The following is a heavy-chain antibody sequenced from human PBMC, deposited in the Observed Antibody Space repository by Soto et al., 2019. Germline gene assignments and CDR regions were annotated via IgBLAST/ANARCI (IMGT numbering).Heavy chain of an antibody. CDR2: ISSNGGST. Sequence: GGSLRLSCSASGFTFSSYAMHWVRQAPGKGLEYVSAISSNGGSTYYADSVKGRFTISRDNSKNTLYLQMSSLRAEDTAVYYCVKDSGYSSGWYRLGFDYWGQGTLVTVSS. V-gene: IGHV3-64D*06. J-gene: IGHJ4*02. CDR3: VKDSGYSSGWYRLGFDY. D-gene: IGHD6-19*01. CDR1: GFTFSSYA.